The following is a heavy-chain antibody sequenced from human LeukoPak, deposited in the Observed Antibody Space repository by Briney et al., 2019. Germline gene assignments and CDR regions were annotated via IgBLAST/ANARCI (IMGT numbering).Heavy chain of an antibody. CDR3: ARGRWLRLIDY. CDR2: TNHSGST. D-gene: IGHD5-12*01. Sequence: TETLSLTCAVYGGSFSGYYWSWIRQPPGKGLEWIGETNHSGSTNYNPSLKSRVTISVDTSKNQFSLRLSSVTAADTAVYYCARGRWLRLIDYWGQGTLVTVSS. J-gene: IGHJ4*02. CDR1: GGSFSGYY. V-gene: IGHV4-34*01.